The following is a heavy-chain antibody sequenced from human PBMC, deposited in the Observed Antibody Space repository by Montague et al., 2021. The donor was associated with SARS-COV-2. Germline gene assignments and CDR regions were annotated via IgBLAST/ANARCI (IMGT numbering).Heavy chain of an antibody. J-gene: IGHJ4*02. Sequence: SLRLSCAGSGFTFSLYTMNWVRQAPGKGLEWVSAISGSSTLIFYADSVKGRFIISRDNAKNSLYLQMNSLRAEDTALYYCTRDGQYGSGWSDHWGQGTLVSVSS. CDR1: GFTFSLYT. CDR2: ISGSSTLI. CDR3: TRDGQYGSGWSDH. V-gene: IGHV3-21*06. D-gene: IGHD6-19*01.